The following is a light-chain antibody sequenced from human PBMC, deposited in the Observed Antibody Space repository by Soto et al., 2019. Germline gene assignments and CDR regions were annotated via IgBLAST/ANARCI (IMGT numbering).Light chain of an antibody. V-gene: IGKV3-11*01. CDR1: QSVSRY. CDR2: DAS. Sequence: DIVLTQSPATLSLSPGERATLSCRASQSVSRYLAWYQQKPGQAPRLLIYDASNRATGIPARFSGSGSGTDCPLTISSLEPEDFAVYYCQQRSDWPSTFGGGTKVEI. J-gene: IGKJ4*01. CDR3: QQRSDWPST.